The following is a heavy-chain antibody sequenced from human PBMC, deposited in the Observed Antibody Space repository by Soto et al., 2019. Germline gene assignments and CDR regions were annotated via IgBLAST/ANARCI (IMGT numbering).Heavy chain of an antibody. CDR3: ARETYYDFWSGPYYGMDV. Sequence: QVQLVESGGGVVQPGRSLRLSCAASGFTFSSYAMHWVRQAPGKGLEWVAVISYDGSNKYYADPVKGRFTISRDNSKNTLYPQMNSLRAEDTAVYYCARETYYDFWSGPYYGMDVWGQGTTVTVSS. D-gene: IGHD3-3*01. CDR1: GFTFSSYA. CDR2: ISYDGSNK. V-gene: IGHV3-30-3*01. J-gene: IGHJ6*02.